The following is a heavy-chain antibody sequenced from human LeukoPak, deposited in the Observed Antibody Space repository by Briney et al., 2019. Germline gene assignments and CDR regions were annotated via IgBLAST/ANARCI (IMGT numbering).Heavy chain of an antibody. D-gene: IGHD3-3*01. Sequence: SETLSLTCTVSGGSIGTYYWSWIRQPAGKGLEWIGRIYTTGSANYNPSLKSRVTMSLDTSKNQFSLKLSSVTAADTAVYYCAREGSYYDFWSGYYDYWGQGTLVTVSS. CDR3: AREGSYYDFWSGYYDY. V-gene: IGHV4-4*07. CDR2: IYTTGSA. CDR1: GGSIGTYY. J-gene: IGHJ4*02.